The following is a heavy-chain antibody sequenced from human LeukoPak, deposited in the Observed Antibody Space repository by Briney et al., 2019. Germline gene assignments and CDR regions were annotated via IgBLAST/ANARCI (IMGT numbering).Heavy chain of an antibody. J-gene: IGHJ4*02. D-gene: IGHD1-26*01. CDR2: ISAYNGNT. V-gene: IGHV1-18*01. CDR3: ARDLMLAELLLPFDY. CDR1: GGTFSSYA. Sequence: GASVKVSCKASGGTFSSYAISWVRQAPGQGLEWMGWISAYNGNTNYAQKLQGRVTMTTDTSTSTAYMELRSLRSDDTAVYYCARDLMLAELLLPFDYWGQGTLVTVSS.